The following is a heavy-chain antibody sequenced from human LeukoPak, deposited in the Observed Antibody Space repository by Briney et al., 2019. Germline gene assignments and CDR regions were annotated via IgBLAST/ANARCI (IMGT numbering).Heavy chain of an antibody. CDR2: ISSSGSTI. CDR1: GFTFSSYE. Sequence: GGSLRLSCAASGFTFSSYEMNWVRQAPGKGLEWVSYISSSGSTIYYADSVKGRFTISRDNAKNSLYLQMNSLRAEDTAVYYCATHNWNYPRGYFDYWGQGTLVTVSS. CDR3: ATHNWNYPRGYFDY. V-gene: IGHV3-48*03. J-gene: IGHJ4*02. D-gene: IGHD1-7*01.